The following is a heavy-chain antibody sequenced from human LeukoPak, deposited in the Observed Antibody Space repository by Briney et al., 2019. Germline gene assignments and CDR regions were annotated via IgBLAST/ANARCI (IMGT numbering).Heavy chain of an antibody. CDR2: IKQDGSEK. V-gene: IGHV3-7*04. CDR3: ARGGTGPLRSFGYGMDV. CDR1: GFTFRSYW. Sequence: GGSLRLSCAASGFTFRSYWMSWVRQAPGKGLEWVANIKQDGSEKYYVDSVKGRFTISRDNAKNSLYLQMNSLRAEDTAVYYCARGGTGPLRSFGYGMDVWGQGTLVTVSS. J-gene: IGHJ4*02. D-gene: IGHD3-3*01.